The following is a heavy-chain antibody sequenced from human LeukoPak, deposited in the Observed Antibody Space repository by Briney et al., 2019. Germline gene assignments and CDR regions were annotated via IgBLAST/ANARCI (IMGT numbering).Heavy chain of an antibody. CDR1: GFTFSSYW. D-gene: IGHD3-10*01. V-gene: IGHV3-7*01. CDR3: ARDSSRGDFEY. CDR2: IKHDGSQK. J-gene: IGHJ4*02. Sequence: GGSLRLSCAASGFTFSSYWMSWVRRAPGKGLEWVANIKHDGSQKEHVDSVKGRFTISRDNAKNSLFLQMNSLRAEDTAVYFCARDSSRGDFEYWGQGTLVTVSS.